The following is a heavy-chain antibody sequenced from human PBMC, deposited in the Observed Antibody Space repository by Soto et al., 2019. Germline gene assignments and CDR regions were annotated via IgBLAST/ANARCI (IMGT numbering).Heavy chain of an antibody. D-gene: IGHD3-10*01. Sequence: SETLSLTCTVSGGSISSSSYYWGWIRQPPGKGLERIGRINSGGSTYYNPSRKSRVTISGDTSKNQFSLKLSSVTAADRAVYYCARGWLGLKVTYYYGSGSYYDPYYYYGMDVWGQGTTVTVSS. CDR3: ARGWLGLKVTYYYGSGSYYDPYYYYGMDV. CDR1: GGSISSSSYY. V-gene: IGHV4-39*01. J-gene: IGHJ6*02. CDR2: INSGGST.